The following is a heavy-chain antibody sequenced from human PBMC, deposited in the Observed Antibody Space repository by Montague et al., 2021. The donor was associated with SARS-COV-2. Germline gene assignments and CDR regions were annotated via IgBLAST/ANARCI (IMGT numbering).Heavy chain of an antibody. CDR3: GGTWVYFSPVDV. D-gene: IGHD3-3*01. Sequence: SETLSLTCTVSGGSISSSSYYWGWIRQPPGKGPEWIGSIYYSGTTFYNPSLKSRVTISIDQSKNYFSLNLTSMTAADTAVYYCGGTWVYFSPVDVWGQGTTVIVSS. V-gene: IGHV4-39*07. CDR2: IYYSGTT. CDR1: GGSISSSSYY. J-gene: IGHJ6*02.